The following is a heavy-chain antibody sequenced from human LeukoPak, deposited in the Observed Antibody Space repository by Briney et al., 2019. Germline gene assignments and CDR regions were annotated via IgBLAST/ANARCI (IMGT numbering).Heavy chain of an antibody. CDR1: GFTFRIYA. Sequence: GGSLRLFCSASGFTFRIYAMHWVRQAPGKGLEYVSGFASNGDSTYYADSVKGRFTISKDNSKNTLYLQMSSLRPEDTAVYYCVKGKSASYYGAFDIWGQGKMVTVSS. CDR2: FASNGDST. D-gene: IGHD1-26*01. CDR3: VKGKSASYYGAFDI. V-gene: IGHV3-64D*09. J-gene: IGHJ3*02.